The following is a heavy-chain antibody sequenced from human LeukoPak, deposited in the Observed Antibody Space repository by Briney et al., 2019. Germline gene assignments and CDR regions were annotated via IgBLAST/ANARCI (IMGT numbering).Heavy chain of an antibody. Sequence: PGSSLPLSCVASVFTFRNYALSWVRPAPGKGREGVAAVSGRDYSTYYADSVKGRFTISRDNSKNTLYLQMNSMRAEDTDVYYCAKWGDYDILTGYYDSDYWGQGTLVTVSS. CDR2: VSGRDYST. CDR3: AKWGDYDILTGYYDSDY. CDR1: VFTFRNYA. D-gene: IGHD3-9*01. J-gene: IGHJ4*02. V-gene: IGHV3-23*01.